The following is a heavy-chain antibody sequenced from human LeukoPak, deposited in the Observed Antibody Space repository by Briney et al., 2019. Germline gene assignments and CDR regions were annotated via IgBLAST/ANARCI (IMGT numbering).Heavy chain of an antibody. V-gene: IGHV3-48*02. CDR3: ARAMRSGYDY. CDR2: ISSSDNTI. Sequence: GGSLRLSCAASGFTFSNNGMNWVRQAPVKGLEWVSYISSSDNTIYYADSVKGRFTISRDNAKNSLYLQMNSLRDEDTAVYYCARAMRSGYDYWGQGTLVTVSS. J-gene: IGHJ4*02. D-gene: IGHD5-12*01. CDR1: GFTFSNNG.